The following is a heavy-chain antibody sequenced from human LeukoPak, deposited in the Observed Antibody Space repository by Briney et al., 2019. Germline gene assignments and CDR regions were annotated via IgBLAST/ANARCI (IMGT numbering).Heavy chain of an antibody. Sequence: SETLSLTCIVSGGSISGYHWGWVRRPPGKGLEYISFIYYNGDTNYNPSLKSRVTMSVDTSKNQFSLKLSSVTAADTAVYYCARLGDCGHDCYSHDYWARGPWSPSPQ. J-gene: IGHJ4*02. CDR1: GGSISGYH. CDR3: ARLGDCGHDCYSHDY. D-gene: IGHD2-21*01. CDR2: IYYNGDT. V-gene: IGHV4-59*08.